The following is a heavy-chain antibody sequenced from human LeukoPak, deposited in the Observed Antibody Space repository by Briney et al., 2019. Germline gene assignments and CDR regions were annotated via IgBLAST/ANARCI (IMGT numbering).Heavy chain of an antibody. CDR1: GFTFGSYG. CDR3: ARDYNFYFDY. V-gene: IGHV3-33*01. CDR2: IWYDGSNK. Sequence: GGSLRLSCAASGFTFGSYGMHWVRQAPGKGLEWVAVIWYDGSNKYYADSVKGRFTISRDSSKNTLCLQMNSLRAEDTAVYYCARDYNFYFDYWGQGTLVTVSS. D-gene: IGHD1-20*01. J-gene: IGHJ4*02.